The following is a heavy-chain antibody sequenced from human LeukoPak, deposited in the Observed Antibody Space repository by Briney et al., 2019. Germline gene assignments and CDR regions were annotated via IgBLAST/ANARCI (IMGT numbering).Heavy chain of an antibody. V-gene: IGHV4-39*01. J-gene: IGHJ2*01. CDR1: GGSISSSNYF. Sequence: SETLSLTCIVSGGSISSSNYFWGWIRQPPGKGLEWIGNIDYSGSTYYNPSLKSRVTISVDTSKNKFSLKLSSVTAADTAVYYCARILGVWYWYFDLWGRGTLVTVSS. CDR3: ARILGVWYWYFDL. CDR2: IDYSGST. D-gene: IGHD3-16*01.